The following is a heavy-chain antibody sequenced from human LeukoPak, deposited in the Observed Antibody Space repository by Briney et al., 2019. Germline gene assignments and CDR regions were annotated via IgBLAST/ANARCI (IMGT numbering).Heavy chain of an antibody. V-gene: IGHV4-4*07. Sequence: SETLSLTCTVSGGSISSYYWSWIRQPAGKGLEWIGRIYTSGSTNYNPSLKSRVTISVDTSKNQFSLKLSSVTAADTAVYYCARQPDSSGYYGYYYYYYGMDVWGQGTTVTVSS. CDR3: ARQPDSSGYYGYYYYYYGMDV. J-gene: IGHJ6*02. D-gene: IGHD3-22*01. CDR2: IYTSGST. CDR1: GGSISSYY.